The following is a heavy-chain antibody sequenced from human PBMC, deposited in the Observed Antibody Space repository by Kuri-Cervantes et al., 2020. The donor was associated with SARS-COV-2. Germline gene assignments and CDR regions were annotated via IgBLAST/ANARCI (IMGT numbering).Heavy chain of an antibody. CDR2: IYYSGST. V-gene: IGHV4-59*01. J-gene: IGHJ3*02. D-gene: IGHD3-10*01. CDR1: GGSISSYY. Sequence: SETLSLTCTVSGGSISSYYWSWIRQPPGKGLEWIGYIYYSGSTNCNPSLKSRVTISVDTSKNQFSLKLSSVTAADTAVYYCARWQKYGSGSYSDAFDIWGQGTMVTVSS. CDR3: ARWQKYGSGSYSDAFDI.